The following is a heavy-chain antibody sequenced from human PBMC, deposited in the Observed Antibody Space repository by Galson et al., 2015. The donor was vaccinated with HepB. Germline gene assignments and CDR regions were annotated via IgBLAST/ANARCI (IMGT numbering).Heavy chain of an antibody. Sequence: SLRLSCAASGFTFSDYYMSWIRQAPGKGLEWLSYISSSTIYTYYADSVKGRFTISRDNVKNSMYLQMNRLRAEDAAVYYCARVADSDYGDHSHFDSWGQGTLVTVSS. CDR2: ISSSTIYT. J-gene: IGHJ4*02. CDR1: GFTFSDYY. CDR3: ARVADSDYGDHSHFDS. V-gene: IGHV3-11*06. D-gene: IGHD4-17*01.